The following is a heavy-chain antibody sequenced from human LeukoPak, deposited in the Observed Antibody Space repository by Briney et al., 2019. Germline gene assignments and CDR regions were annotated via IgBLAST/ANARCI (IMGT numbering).Heavy chain of an antibody. CDR2: INPSGGST. D-gene: IGHD1-26*01. Sequence: ASVKVSCKASGYTFTGYYMHWVRQAPGQGLEWMGIINPSGGSTSYAQKFQGRVTMTRDMSTSTVYMELSSLRSEDTAVYYCARAHIVGAHRGVFDPWGQGTLATVSS. CDR3: ARAHIVGAHRGVFDP. CDR1: GYTFTGYY. J-gene: IGHJ5*02. V-gene: IGHV1-46*01.